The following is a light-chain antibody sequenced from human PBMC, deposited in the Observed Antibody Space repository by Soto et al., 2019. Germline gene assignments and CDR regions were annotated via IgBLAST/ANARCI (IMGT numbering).Light chain of an antibody. CDR3: QSYDGRLSGWV. CDR1: SSNIGAGYD. J-gene: IGLJ3*02. Sequence: QSVLTQPPSVSGAPGQRVTISCTGSSSNIGAGYDVHWFQQLPGTAPKLLIYGHSNRPSGVPDRFSGSKSGTPASLAITGLQAEDEADYYCQSYDGRLSGWVFGGGTKLTVL. V-gene: IGLV1-40*01. CDR2: GHS.